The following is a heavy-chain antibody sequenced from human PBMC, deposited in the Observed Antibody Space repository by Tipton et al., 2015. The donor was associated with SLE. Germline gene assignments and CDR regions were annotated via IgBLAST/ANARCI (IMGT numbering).Heavy chain of an antibody. CDR2: INYSGTT. V-gene: IGHV4-38-2*02. J-gene: IGHJ3*02. D-gene: IGHD4-11*01. CDR3: ARFRLMTSVTLAFDI. Sequence: TLSLTCTVSGYSITSSYYWGWLRQPPGKGLEWIGSINYSGTTYYNPSLKSRVTISVDTSKNQFSLTLSSVTAADTAVYYCARFRLMTSVTLAFDIWGQGTMVPVSS. CDR1: GYSITSSYY.